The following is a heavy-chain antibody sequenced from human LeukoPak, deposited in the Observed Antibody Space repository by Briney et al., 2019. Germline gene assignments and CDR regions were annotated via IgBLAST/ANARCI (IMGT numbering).Heavy chain of an antibody. CDR2: INHRGGT. CDR1: GGSLSDYS. CDR3: ASGVGEFFPDAFNI. V-gene: IGHV4-34*01. D-gene: IGHD3-10*01. J-gene: IGHJ3*02. Sequence: SETLSLTCAVFGGSLSDYSWTWIRQTPGKGLEWIGEINHRGGTNYNPSLKSRLTISVDTSMNQFSLNLTSVTAADTAVYYCASGVGEFFPDAFNIWGQGTMVGVFS.